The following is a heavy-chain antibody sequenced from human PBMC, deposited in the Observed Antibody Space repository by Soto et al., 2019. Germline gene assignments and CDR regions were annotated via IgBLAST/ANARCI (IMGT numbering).Heavy chain of an antibody. CDR1: GGTCSIYS. J-gene: IGHJ6*02. CDR3: ARGGGYCSSTSCYQGSAPYYYCYYGLDV. D-gene: IGHD2-2*01. V-gene: IGHV1-69*13. CDR2: IIPIFGTA. Sequence: ASVKVSCKASGGTCSIYSISWVRQAPGQGLEWMGGIIPIFGTANYAQKFQGRVTITADESTSTAYMELSSLRSEDTAVYYCARGGGYCSSTSCYQGSAPYYYCYYGLDVWGQGTTVTVSS.